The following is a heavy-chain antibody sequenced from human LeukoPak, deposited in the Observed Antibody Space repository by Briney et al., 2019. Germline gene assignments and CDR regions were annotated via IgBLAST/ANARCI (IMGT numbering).Heavy chain of an antibody. V-gene: IGHV3-48*01. CDR3: ARDTDGYSYGLNYFAY. Sequence: GGSLRLSCAASGFSFSSYSMSWVRQAPGKGLEWVSYISSSSSIIYYADSVKGRFTISRDNAKNSLYLQMNSLRAEDTAVYYCARDTDGYSYGLNYFAYWGQGTLVTVSS. CDR1: GFSFSSYS. CDR2: ISSSSSII. D-gene: IGHD5-18*01. J-gene: IGHJ4*02.